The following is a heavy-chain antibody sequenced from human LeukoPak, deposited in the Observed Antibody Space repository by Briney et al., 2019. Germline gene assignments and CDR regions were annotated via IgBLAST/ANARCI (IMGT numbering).Heavy chain of an antibody. Sequence: SVKLSXKASGGTFSSYAISWVRQAPGQGLEWMGRIIPIFGTANYAQKFQGRVTITTDESTSTAYTELSSLRSEDTAVYYCARERDYGDPRDWGQGTLVTVSS. V-gene: IGHV1-69*05. D-gene: IGHD4-17*01. CDR2: IIPIFGTA. CDR3: ARERDYGDPRD. CDR1: GGTFSSYA. J-gene: IGHJ4*02.